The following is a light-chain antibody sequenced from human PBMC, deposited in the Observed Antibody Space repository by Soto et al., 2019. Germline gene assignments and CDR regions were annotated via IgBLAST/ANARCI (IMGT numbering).Light chain of an antibody. J-gene: IGKJ1*01. Sequence: EIFLTQSPDTLPLSPGERATLTCRASQSVTNYIAWYQQKPGQAPRLLIYGASTRATGIPARFSGSGSGTEFTLTISSLQSEDFAVYYCQQYNNWPPWTFGQGTKVDIK. CDR3: QQYNNWPPWT. CDR1: QSVTNY. V-gene: IGKV3-15*01. CDR2: GAS.